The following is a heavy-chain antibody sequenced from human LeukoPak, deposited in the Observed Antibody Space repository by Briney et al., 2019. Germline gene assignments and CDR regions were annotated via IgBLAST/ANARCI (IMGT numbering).Heavy chain of an antibody. CDR2: INTNTGNP. D-gene: IGHD5-12*01. CDR3: ARVCRVATIRCNDY. V-gene: IGHV7-4-1*02. CDR1: GYTFTTYD. Sequence: ASLKVSCKASGYTFTTYDINWVRQAPGQGLEWMGWINTNTGNPTYAQGFTGRFVFSLDTSVSTAYLQISSLKAEDTAVYYCARVCRVATIRCNDYWGQGTLVTVSS. J-gene: IGHJ4*02.